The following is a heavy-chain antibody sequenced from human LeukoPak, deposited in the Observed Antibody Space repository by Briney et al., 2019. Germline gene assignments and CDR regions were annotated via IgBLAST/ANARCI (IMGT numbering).Heavy chain of an antibody. D-gene: IGHD3-10*01. CDR3: ARSSRHLLFDY. CDR2: IYSGDSGGRT. J-gene: IGHJ4*02. V-gene: IGHV3-66*01. Sequence: GGSLRLPCAASGFTVSNNYMSWVRQAPGKGLEWVSVIYSGDSGGRTYDADSVKGRFTISRDNSKNTLFLQMNSLRAEDTAVYYCARSSRHLLFDYWGQGTLVTVSS. CDR1: GFTVSNNY.